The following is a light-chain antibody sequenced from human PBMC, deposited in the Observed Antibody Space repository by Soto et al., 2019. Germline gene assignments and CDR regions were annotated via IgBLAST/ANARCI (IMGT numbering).Light chain of an antibody. J-gene: IGLJ2*01. CDR1: SSDVGGYNY. CDR3: SSYAGSNNVVV. V-gene: IGLV2-8*01. Sequence: QSALTQPPSASGSPGQSVTISCTGTSSDVGGYNYVSWYQQHPGKAPKLMIYEVSKRPSGVTDRFSGSKSGNTASLTVSGLQDEDEADYYCSSYAGSNNVVVFGGGTKLTVL. CDR2: EVS.